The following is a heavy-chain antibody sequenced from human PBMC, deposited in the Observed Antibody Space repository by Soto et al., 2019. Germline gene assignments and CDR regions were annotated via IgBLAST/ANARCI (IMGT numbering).Heavy chain of an antibody. V-gene: IGHV1-69*02. CDR1: GGTFSSYT. Sequence: QVQLVQSGAEVKKPGSSAKVSCKASGGTFSSYTISWVRQAPGQGLEWMGRIIPILGIANYAQKFQGRVTITADKSTSTAYMELSSLRFEDTAVYYCASLMSSGYYYGMDVWGQGTTVAVSS. D-gene: IGHD3-10*01. J-gene: IGHJ6*02. CDR3: ASLMSSGYYYGMDV. CDR2: IIPILGIA.